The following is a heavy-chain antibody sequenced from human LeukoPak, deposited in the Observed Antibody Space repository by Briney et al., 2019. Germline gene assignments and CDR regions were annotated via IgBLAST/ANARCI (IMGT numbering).Heavy chain of an antibody. CDR3: ARHPLCRYSGSSHNWFDP. Sequence: SETLSLTCTVSGGSISSYYWSWIRQPPGKGLEWIGYIYYSGSTNYNPSLKSRVTISVDTSKNQFSLKLSSVTAADTAVYYCARHPLCRYSGSSHNWFDPWGQGTLVTVSS. CDR1: GGSISSYY. D-gene: IGHD1-26*01. CDR2: IYYSGST. J-gene: IGHJ5*02. V-gene: IGHV4-59*08.